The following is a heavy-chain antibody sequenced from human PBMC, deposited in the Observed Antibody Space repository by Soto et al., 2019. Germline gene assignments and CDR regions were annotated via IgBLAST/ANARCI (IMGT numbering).Heavy chain of an antibody. CDR1: GFPFSTSN. CDR2: ISRSSTYI. Sequence: EVQLVESGGGLVNPGGSLSLSCVVFGFPFSTSNMNWVPQAPGKGLEWVSFISRSSTYIYYAGSVKGRFTISRDDAENSLFLQMNSLRAEDTAVYYCARGVLPISSTSWFDPWGQGTLVTVSS. CDR3: ARGVLPISSTSWFDP. V-gene: IGHV3-21*01. J-gene: IGHJ5*02. D-gene: IGHD3-16*01.